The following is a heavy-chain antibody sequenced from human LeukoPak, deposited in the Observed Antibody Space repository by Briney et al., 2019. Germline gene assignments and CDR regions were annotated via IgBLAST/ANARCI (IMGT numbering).Heavy chain of an antibody. V-gene: IGHV3-21*01. D-gene: IGHD3-10*01. CDR1: GFTFSSHI. Sequence: GGSLRLSCAASGFTFSSHIMNWVCQAPGKRLEWVSSISTSTTYISYADSVKGRFTISRDNTKNSLYLQMTSLRAEETAVYYCARDLAYYYAGHGFSDAFDMWGQGTMVTVSS. CDR2: ISTSTTYI. CDR3: ARDLAYYYAGHGFSDAFDM. J-gene: IGHJ3*02.